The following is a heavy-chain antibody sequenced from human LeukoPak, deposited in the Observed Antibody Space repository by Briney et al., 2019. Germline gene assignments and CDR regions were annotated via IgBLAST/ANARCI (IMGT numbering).Heavy chain of an antibody. J-gene: IGHJ4*02. CDR3: ARHPRGRWYVFAY. V-gene: IGHV3-23*01. CDR1: GSTVSSYG. Sequence: GGSLEPCCTASGSTVSSYGMSWDRQAPGKGLEWVSGISGSAGNTYYADSVKGRFTISRDNSNNTLYLQMNSLRAEDTAVYYCARHPRGRWYVFAYWGQGTLVTVSS. D-gene: IGHD6-13*01. CDR2: ISGSAGNT.